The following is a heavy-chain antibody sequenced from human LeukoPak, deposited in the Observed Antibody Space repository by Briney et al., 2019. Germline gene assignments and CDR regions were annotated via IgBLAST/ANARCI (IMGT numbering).Heavy chain of an antibody. J-gene: IGHJ3*01. V-gene: IGHV3-11*01. CDR2: ISSSGSTI. CDR3: GRDPNGDYIGAFDF. D-gene: IGHD4-17*01. Sequence: GGSLRLSCAASGFTFSDYYMSWIRQAPGKGLEWVSYISSSGSTIYYADSVKGRFTISRDNAKNSLYLQMDSLRVDDTAVYYCGRDPNGDYIGAFDFRGQGTKVTVSS. CDR1: GFTFSDYY.